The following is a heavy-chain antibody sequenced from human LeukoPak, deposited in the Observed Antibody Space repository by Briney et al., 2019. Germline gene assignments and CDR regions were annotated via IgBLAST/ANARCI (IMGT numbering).Heavy chain of an antibody. CDR2: IYHSGST. V-gene: IGHV4-59*12. D-gene: IGHD3-22*01. CDR1: GGSISSYY. J-gene: IGHJ4*02. CDR3: ARDLRYYYDSSAESYFDY. Sequence: SETLSLTCTVSGGSISSYYWSWIRQLPGKGLEWIGYIYHSGSTNYNPSLKSRVTISVDKSKNQFSLKLSSVTAADTAVYYCARDLRYYYDSSAESYFDYWGQGTLVTVSS.